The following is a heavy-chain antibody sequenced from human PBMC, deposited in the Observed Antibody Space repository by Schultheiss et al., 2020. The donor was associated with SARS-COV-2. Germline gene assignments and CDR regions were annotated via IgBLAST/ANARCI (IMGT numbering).Heavy chain of an antibody. Sequence: GGSLRLSCAASGFTFSSYSMNWVRQAPGKGLEWVSSISRTSSSIYYADSVKGRFTISRDNSKNMLYLQMHSLRAEDTAVYYCARSTDGYMDWGQGTLVTVSS. D-gene: IGHD5-24*01. V-gene: IGHV3-21*06. J-gene: IGHJ4*02. CDR2: ISRTSSSI. CDR3: ARSTDGYMD. CDR1: GFTFSSYS.